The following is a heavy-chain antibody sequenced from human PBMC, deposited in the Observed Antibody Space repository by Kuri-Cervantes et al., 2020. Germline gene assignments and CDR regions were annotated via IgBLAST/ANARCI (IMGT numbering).Heavy chain of an antibody. Sequence: ASVKVSCKVSGYTLTELSMHWVRQAPGKGLEWMGGFDPEDGETIYAQKFQGRVTMTEDTSTDTAYMELSSLRSDDTAVYYCARAETLGVAARPDGYWGQGTLVTVSS. CDR2: FDPEDGET. D-gene: IGHD6-6*01. CDR1: GYTLTELS. V-gene: IGHV1-24*01. J-gene: IGHJ4*02. CDR3: ARAETLGVAARPDGY.